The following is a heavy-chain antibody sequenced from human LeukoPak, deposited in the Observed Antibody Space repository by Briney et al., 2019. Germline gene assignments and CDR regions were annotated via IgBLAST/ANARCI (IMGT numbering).Heavy chain of an antibody. Sequence: PGGSLRLSCAASGFTFSSYGMHWVRQAPGKGLEWVAFIRYDGSNKYYADSVKGRFTISRDNAKNTLYLQMNSLRVEDTAVYYCAKRGGTIAAPTGWFDPWGQGTLVTVSS. CDR1: GFTFSSYG. CDR2: IRYDGSNK. CDR3: AKRGGTIAAPTGWFDP. D-gene: IGHD6-6*01. J-gene: IGHJ5*02. V-gene: IGHV3-30*02.